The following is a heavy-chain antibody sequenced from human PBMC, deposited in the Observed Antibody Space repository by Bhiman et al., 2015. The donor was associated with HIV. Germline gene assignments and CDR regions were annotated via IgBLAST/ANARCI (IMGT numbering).Heavy chain of an antibody. CDR3: ALSSSAWYFDL. J-gene: IGHJ2*01. D-gene: IGHD6-6*01. V-gene: IGHV3-21*04. CDR2: ISSSSSYI. CDR1: GFTFSSYI. Sequence: EVQLVESGGGLVKPGGSLRLSCAASGFTFSSYIMNWVRQAPGKGLEWVSSISSSSSYIYYADSVKGRFTVSRDSSKNTLYLQMNSLRAEDTAVYYCALSSSAWYFDLWGRGTLVTVSS.